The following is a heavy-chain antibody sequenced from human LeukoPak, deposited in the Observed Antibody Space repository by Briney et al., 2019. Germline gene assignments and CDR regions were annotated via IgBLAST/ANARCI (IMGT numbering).Heavy chain of an antibody. CDR1: GYTFTRCV. V-gene: IGHV1-18*01. J-gene: IGHJ5*02. CDR2: ISAYNGKT. Sequence: SAVKVSRKACGYTFTRCVIGGVGQPAAQGGEGMGWISAYNGKTNYAQKLQGRVTMTRDTSTSTAYMELRRLRSDDTVVYYCAGDLRRFLEWDNWFDPWGQGTLVTVSS. D-gene: IGHD3-3*01. CDR3: AGDLRRFLEWDNWFDP.